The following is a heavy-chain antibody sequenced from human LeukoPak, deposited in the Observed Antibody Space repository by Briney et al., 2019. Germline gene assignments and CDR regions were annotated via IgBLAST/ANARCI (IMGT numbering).Heavy chain of an antibody. J-gene: IGHJ4*02. V-gene: IGHV4-59*08. CDR2: IYYSGST. CDR1: GGSISSYY. D-gene: IGHD2-15*01. CDR3: ARRYGSFDY. Sequence: SETLSLTCTVSGGSISSYYWSWIRQPPGKGLEWIGYIYYSGSTNYNPSLKTRVTISVGTSKNQFSLKLSSVTAADTAVYYCARRYGSFDYWGQGTLVTVSS.